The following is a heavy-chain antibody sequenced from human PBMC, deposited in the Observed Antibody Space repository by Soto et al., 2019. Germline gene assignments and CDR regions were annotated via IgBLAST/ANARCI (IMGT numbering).Heavy chain of an antibody. V-gene: IGHV1-18*01. J-gene: IGHJ6*02. CDR2: ISAYNGNT. CDR1: GYTFTSYG. D-gene: IGHD1-20*01. CDR3: ARDRHYNWNPQNGMDV. Sequence: QVQLVQSGAEVKKPGASVKVSCKASGYTFTSYGISWVRQAPGQGLEWMGWISAYNGNTNYAQKLQGRVTMTTDTSTCTAYMELRSLRSDDTAVYYCARDRHYNWNPQNGMDVWGQGTTVTVSS.